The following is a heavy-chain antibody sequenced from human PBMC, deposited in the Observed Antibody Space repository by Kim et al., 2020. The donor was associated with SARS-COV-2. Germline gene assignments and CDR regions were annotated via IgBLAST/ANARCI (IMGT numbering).Heavy chain of an antibody. J-gene: IGHJ5*02. CDR2: NHSGGST. CDR1: GVSVSSSGDY. V-gene: IGHV4-39*01. Sequence: SETLSLTCSVSGVSVSSSGDYWGWIRQPPGKGLEWIGTNHSGGSTYYNSSLQSWVTISVDTSKSQFFLKLTSVTAEDAAVYYCASQPRKNWFDPWCQGTL. CDR3: ASQPRKNWFDP.